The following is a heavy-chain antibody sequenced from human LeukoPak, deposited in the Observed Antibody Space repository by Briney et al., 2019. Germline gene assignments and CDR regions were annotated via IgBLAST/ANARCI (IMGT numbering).Heavy chain of an antibody. CDR3: ARDKTTRAFDY. V-gene: IGHV3-53*05. CDR2: IYSGGST. J-gene: IGHJ4*02. CDR1: GFTVSSNY. Sequence: QAGGSLRLSCAASGFTVSSNYMSWVRQAPGKGLEWVSVIYSGGSTYYADSVKGRFTISRDNSKNTLYLQMNSLRAEDTAVYYCARDKTTRAFDYWGQGTLVTVSS. D-gene: IGHD1-14*01.